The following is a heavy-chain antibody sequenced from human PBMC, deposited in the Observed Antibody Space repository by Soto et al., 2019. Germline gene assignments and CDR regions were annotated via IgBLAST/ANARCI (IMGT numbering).Heavy chain of an antibody. CDR2: IYTSGST. Sequence: ASETLSLTCTVSGGSISSYYWSWIRQPAGKGRRWIGRIYTSGSTNYNPSLKSRVTMSVDTSKNQFSLKLSSVTAADTAVYYCAREHYYDSSGYYPWDYGMDVWGQGTTVTVSS. CDR1: GGSISSYY. CDR3: AREHYYDSSGYYPWDYGMDV. J-gene: IGHJ6*02. V-gene: IGHV4-4*07. D-gene: IGHD3-22*01.